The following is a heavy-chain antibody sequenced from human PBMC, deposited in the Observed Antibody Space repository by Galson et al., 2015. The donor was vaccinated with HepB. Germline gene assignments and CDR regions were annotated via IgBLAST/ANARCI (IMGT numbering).Heavy chain of an antibody. D-gene: IGHD6-19*01. V-gene: IGHV1-18*04. CDR1: GYTFTSYG. J-gene: IGHJ6*02. CDR3: ARDLRSGWSNYYYGMDV. CDR2: ISAYNGNT. Sequence: SVKVSCKASGYTFTSYGISWVRQAPGQGLEWMGWISAYNGNTNYAQKLQGRVTMTTDTSTSTAYMELRSLRSDDTAVYYCARDLRSGWSNYYYGMDVWGQGTTVTVSS.